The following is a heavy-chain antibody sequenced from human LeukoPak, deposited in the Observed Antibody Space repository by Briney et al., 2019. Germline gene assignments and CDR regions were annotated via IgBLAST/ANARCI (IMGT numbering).Heavy chain of an antibody. CDR2: MNPNSGNT. J-gene: IGHJ3*02. V-gene: IGHV1-8*01. D-gene: IGHD6-19*01. CDR1: GYTFTSYD. Sequence: GASVKVSCRASGYTFTSYDINWVRQATGQGLEWMGWMNPNSGNTGYAQKFQGRVTITRNTSISTAYMELSRLRSDDTAVYYCARVGIAVAGTHAFDIWGQGTMVTVSS. CDR3: ARVGIAVAGTHAFDI.